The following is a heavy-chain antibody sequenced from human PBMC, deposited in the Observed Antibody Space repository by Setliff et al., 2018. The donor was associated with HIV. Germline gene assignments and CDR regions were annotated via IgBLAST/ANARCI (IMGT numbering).Heavy chain of an antibody. CDR3: APGEGVASTYYHD. J-gene: IGHJ4*01. CDR1: DDSVSTFY. D-gene: IGHD3-3*01. V-gene: IGHV4-59*02. CDR2: IHHTGST. Sequence: LPETLSLTCTVSDDSVSTFYWNWIRQPPGKGLEWIGFIHHTGSTVSNPSLKSRVTILMDLSRNQLSLHLASVTTADTAVYFCAPGEGVASTYYHDWGQGTQVTVSS.